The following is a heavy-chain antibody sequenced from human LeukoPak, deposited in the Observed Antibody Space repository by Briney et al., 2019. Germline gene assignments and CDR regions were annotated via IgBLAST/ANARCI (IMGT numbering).Heavy chain of an antibody. Sequence: GGSLRLSCAASGFIFSTYGMHWVRQAPGKGLEWVAFIQFDGSEKFYADSAKGRFTISRDNSKNTLYLQMNSLRPEDTSVYYCAEDQKLQPFHYWGQGTLVTVSS. CDR3: AEDQKLQPFHY. V-gene: IGHV3-30*02. CDR2: IQFDGSEK. CDR1: GFIFSTYG. J-gene: IGHJ4*02. D-gene: IGHD2-15*01.